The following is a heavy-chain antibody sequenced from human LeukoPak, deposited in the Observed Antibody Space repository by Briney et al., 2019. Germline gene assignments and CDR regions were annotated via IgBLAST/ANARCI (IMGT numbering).Heavy chain of an antibody. Sequence: LRLSCAASGFTVSSNYMSWVRQAPGKGLEWIGYIYYSGSTYYNPSLKSRVTISVDTSKNQFSLKLSSVTAADTAVYYCARASIVGDTTPLSYFDYWGQGTLVTVSS. CDR1: GFTVSSNY. CDR2: IYYSGST. CDR3: ARASIVGDTTPLSYFDY. J-gene: IGHJ4*02. V-gene: IGHV4-30-4*08. D-gene: IGHD1-26*01.